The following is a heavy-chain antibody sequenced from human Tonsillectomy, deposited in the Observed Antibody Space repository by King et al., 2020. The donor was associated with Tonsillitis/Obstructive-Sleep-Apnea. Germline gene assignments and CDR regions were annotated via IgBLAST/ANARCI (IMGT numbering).Heavy chain of an antibody. J-gene: IGHJ4*02. D-gene: IGHD5-12*01. Sequence: VQLQQWGAGLLKPSETLSLTCAVYGGSFSGYYWSWIRQPPGKGLEWIGAINHSGSTNYNPSLKSRVTISVDTSKNQFSLKLSSVTAADTAVYYCARGQGYRGYDSHPFFDYWGQGTLVTVSS. CDR3: ARGQGYRGYDSHPFFDY. CDR1: GGSFSGYY. V-gene: IGHV4-34*01. CDR2: INHSGST.